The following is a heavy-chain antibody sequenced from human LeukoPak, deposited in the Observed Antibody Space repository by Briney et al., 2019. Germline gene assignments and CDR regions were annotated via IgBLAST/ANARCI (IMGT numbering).Heavy chain of an antibody. CDR3: ARDEREPYCSSTSCYLNNWFDP. V-gene: IGHV3-11*01. D-gene: IGHD2-2*01. J-gene: IGHJ5*02. CDR2: ISSSGSTI. Sequence: KSGGSLRLSCATSGFTFSDYYMSWIRQAPGKALEWVSYISSSGSTICYADSVKGGYTSSRDNAENSLYLQMNSLRAEDTAVYYCARDEREPYCSSTSCYLNNWFDPWGQGTLVTVSS. CDR1: GFTFSDYY.